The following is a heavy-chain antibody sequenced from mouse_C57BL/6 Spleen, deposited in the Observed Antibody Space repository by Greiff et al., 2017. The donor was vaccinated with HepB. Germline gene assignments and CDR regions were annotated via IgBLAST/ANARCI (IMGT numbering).Heavy chain of an antibody. CDR1: GYAFSSSW. J-gene: IGHJ2*01. D-gene: IGHD2-4*01. Sequence: QVQLQQSGPELVKPGASVKISCKASGYAFSSSWMNWVKQRPGKGLEWIGRIYPGDGDTNYNGKFKGKATLTADKSSSPAYMQLSSLTSEDSAVYFCAIYYDYDGTPLYFDYWGQGTTLTVSS. CDR2: IYPGDGDT. CDR3: AIYYDYDGTPLYFDY. V-gene: IGHV1-82*01.